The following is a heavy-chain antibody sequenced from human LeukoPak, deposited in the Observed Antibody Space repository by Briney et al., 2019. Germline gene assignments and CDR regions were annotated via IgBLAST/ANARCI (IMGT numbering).Heavy chain of an antibody. Sequence: GGSLRLSCAAPGFTFSSYSMNWVRQAPGKGLEWVSSISSSSSYIYYADSVKGRFTISRDNAKKSLYLQMNSLRAEDTAVYYCARDVHATMIVVVPDYWGQGTLVTVSS. CDR1: GFTFSSYS. D-gene: IGHD3-22*01. CDR3: ARDVHATMIVVVPDY. CDR2: ISSSSSYI. V-gene: IGHV3-21*01. J-gene: IGHJ4*02.